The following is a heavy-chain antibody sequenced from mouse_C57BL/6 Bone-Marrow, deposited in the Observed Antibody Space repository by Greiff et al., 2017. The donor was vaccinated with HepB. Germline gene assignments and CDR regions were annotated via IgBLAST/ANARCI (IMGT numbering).Heavy chain of an antibody. Sequence: QVQLQQSGPELARPWASVKISCQAFYTFSRRVHFAIRDTNYWMQWVKQRPGQGLEWIWAIYPGNGDTSYNQKFKGKATLTADKSSSAAYMQLSSLTSEDSAVYYCACVITTVVATGYFDVWGTGTTVTVSS. J-gene: IGHJ1*03. V-gene: IGHV1-87*01. CDR1: YTFSRRVH. CDR2: GQGLEWIW. D-gene: IGHD1-1*01. CDR3: SEDSAVYYCACVITTVVATGYFDV.